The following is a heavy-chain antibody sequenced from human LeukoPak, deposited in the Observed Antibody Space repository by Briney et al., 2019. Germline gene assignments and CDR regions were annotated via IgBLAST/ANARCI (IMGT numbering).Heavy chain of an antibody. D-gene: IGHD3-22*01. Sequence: ASVTVSCKASGYTFTNYAMHWVRQAPGQRLEWMGWINAGNSNTKYSQRFHGRVTITRDTSASTAYMELSSLRSEDTAVYYCARAEYYYDSSGYYDCWGQGTLVTVSS. CDR1: GYTFTNYA. J-gene: IGHJ4*02. CDR3: ARAEYYYDSSGYYDC. V-gene: IGHV1-3*01. CDR2: INAGNSNT.